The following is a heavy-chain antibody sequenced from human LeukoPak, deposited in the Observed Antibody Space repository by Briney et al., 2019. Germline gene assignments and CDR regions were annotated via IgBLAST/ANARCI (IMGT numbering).Heavy chain of an antibody. CDR1: WFSLSTRGVC. D-gene: IGHD5-12*01. CDR3: ARTPSGYDSTFDY. Sequence: SGPALVKPTQTLTLTCTFSWFSLSTRGVCVSWILHTPGKALEWLALIDWDDDKYYSTSLKTRLTISKDTSKNQVVLTMTNMDPVDTATYYCARTPSGYDSTFDYWGQGTLVTVSS. J-gene: IGHJ4*02. V-gene: IGHV2-70*01. CDR2: IDWDDDK.